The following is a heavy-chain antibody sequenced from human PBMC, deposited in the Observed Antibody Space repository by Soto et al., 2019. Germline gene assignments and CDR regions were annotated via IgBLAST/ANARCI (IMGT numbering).Heavy chain of an antibody. J-gene: IGHJ3*02. CDR3: ARDYGDYFYAFDI. CDR1: GGSISSGGYY. V-gene: IGHV4-31*03. Sequence: QVQLQESGPGLVKPSQTLSLTCTVSGGSISSGGYYWSWIRQHPGKGLEWIGYIYYSGSTYYNPSLKSRVTISVDTSKNQFSLKLSSVTAVDTAVYYCARDYGDYFYAFDIWGQGTMVTVSS. D-gene: IGHD4-17*01. CDR2: IYYSGST.